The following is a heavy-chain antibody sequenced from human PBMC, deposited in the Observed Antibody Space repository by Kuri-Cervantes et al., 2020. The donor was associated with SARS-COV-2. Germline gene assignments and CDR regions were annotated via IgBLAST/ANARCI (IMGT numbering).Heavy chain of an antibody. CDR2: INPNGGST. Sequence: ASVKVSCKASGYTLTSCYMHWVRQAPGQGLEWMGVINPNGGSTNYAQKFRGRVTMTRDTSTSTVYMELSSLRSEDTAVYYCARGYSGSYYVFFDYWGQGTLVTVSS. V-gene: IGHV1-46*03. J-gene: IGHJ4*02. D-gene: IGHD1-26*01. CDR1: GYTLTSCY. CDR3: ARGYSGSYYVFFDY.